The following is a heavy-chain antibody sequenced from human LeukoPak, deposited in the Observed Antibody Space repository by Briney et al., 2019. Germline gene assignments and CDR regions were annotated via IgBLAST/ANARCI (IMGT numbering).Heavy chain of an antibody. CDR1: GGTFSSYA. CDR3: ARDSADYGDYDY. Sequence: SVKVSCKASGGTFSSYAISWVRQAPGQGLEWMGGIIPIFGTANYAQKFQGRVTMTRDTSTSTVYMELSSLRSEDTAVYYCARDSADYGDYDYWGQGTLVTVSS. D-gene: IGHD4-17*01. CDR2: IIPIFGTA. V-gene: IGHV1-69*05. J-gene: IGHJ4*02.